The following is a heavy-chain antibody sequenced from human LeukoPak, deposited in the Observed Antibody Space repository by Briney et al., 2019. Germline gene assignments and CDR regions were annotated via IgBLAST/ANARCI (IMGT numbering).Heavy chain of an antibody. CDR1: GYTFTGYY. J-gene: IGHJ4*02. Sequence: ASVKVSCKASGYTFTGYYMHWVRQAPGQGLEWMGWINPNSGGTNYAQKFQGRVTMTRDTSISTAYMELSRLRSDDTAVYYCARVTFRVVSSWTDFDYWGQGTLVTVSS. D-gene: IGHD6-13*01. CDR3: ARVTFRVVSSWTDFDY. CDR2: INPNSGGT. V-gene: IGHV1-2*02.